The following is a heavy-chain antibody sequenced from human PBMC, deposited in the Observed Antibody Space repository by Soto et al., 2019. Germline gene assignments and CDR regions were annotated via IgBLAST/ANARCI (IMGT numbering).Heavy chain of an antibody. Sequence: GGSLRLSCAASGFTVSSNYMSWVRQAPGKGLEWVSVIYSGGSTYYADSVKGRFTISRDNSKNTLYLQMNSLRAEDTAVYYCAREPIAAAGTGYGMDVWGQGTTVTVSS. D-gene: IGHD6-13*01. CDR3: AREPIAAAGTGYGMDV. CDR1: GFTVSSNY. CDR2: IYSGGST. J-gene: IGHJ6*02. V-gene: IGHV3-53*01.